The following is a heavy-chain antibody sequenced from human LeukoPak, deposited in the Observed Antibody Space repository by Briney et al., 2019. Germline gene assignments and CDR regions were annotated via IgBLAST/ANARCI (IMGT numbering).Heavy chain of an antibody. CDR2: INSDGSST. V-gene: IGHV3-74*01. J-gene: IGHJ4*02. D-gene: IGHD6-19*01. Sequence: PGGSLRLSCVASGFTFGRYWMHWVRQAPGKGLVWVARINSDGSSTTYADSVKGRFTISRDNAKNMLYLQMSSLRAEDTAVYYCARKGAVAGTVDYWGQGTLVTVSS. CDR1: GFTFGRYW. CDR3: ARKGAVAGTVDY.